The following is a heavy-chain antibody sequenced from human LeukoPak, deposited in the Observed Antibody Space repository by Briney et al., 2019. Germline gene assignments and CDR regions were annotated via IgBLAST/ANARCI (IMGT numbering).Heavy chain of an antibody. CDR3: AKTYQPLLSQFDY. D-gene: IGHD2-2*01. Sequence: GGSLRLSCEASGFIFSNHAMTWVRQAPGKGLEWVSAISGGDGATYYADSVKGRFITSRDNSKNTVYLQMSGLRADDTAVYYCAKTYQPLLSQFDYWGQGTLLTVSS. J-gene: IGHJ4*02. CDR2: ISGGDGAT. V-gene: IGHV3-23*01. CDR1: GFIFSNHA.